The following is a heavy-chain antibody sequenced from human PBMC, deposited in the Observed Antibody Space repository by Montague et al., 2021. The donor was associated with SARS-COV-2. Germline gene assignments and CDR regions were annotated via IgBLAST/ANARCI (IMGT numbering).Heavy chain of an antibody. CDR3: AKQPGAGAVVYWYFDL. CDR1: GFAFNNFA. V-gene: IGHV3-23*01. Sequence: SLRLSCAASGFAFNNFAMTWVRQAPGKGLEWVSSIFGNAAGPYYADSVKGRFTISRDNSKNTLYLQMNSLKGEDTAKYYCAKQPGAGAVVYWYFDLWGRGTVVSVSA. D-gene: IGHD6-19*01. CDR2: IFGNAAGP. J-gene: IGHJ2*01.